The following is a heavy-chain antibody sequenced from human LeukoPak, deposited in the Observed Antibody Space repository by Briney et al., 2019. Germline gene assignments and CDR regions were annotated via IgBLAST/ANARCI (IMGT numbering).Heavy chain of an antibody. CDR3: ARASYSYDINGWVPFDY. D-gene: IGHD3-22*01. J-gene: IGHJ4*02. V-gene: IGHV4-59*08. CDR2: VTYSGTT. CDR1: GDSISNYY. Sequence: SETLSLTCTFSGDSISNYYWSWIRQPPGKGLEWIGYVTYSGTTDYNPSLKSRVTISIDTSENQFSLRLSSVTAADTAVYYCARASYSYDINGWVPFDYWGQGTLVTVSS.